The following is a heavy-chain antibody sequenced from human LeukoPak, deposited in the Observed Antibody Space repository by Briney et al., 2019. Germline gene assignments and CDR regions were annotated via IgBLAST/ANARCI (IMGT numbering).Heavy chain of an antibody. CDR2: INPSGGST. J-gene: IGHJ5*02. V-gene: IGHV1-46*01. Sequence: GASVKVSCKASGYTFTSYYMHWVRQAPGQGLEWMGIINPSGGSTNYAQKVQGRVTMTRERSTSTVYMELSSLRSEDTAVYYCARGMVRGVRGFDPWGQGTLVTVSS. D-gene: IGHD3-10*01. CDR3: ARGMVRGVRGFDP. CDR1: GYTFTSYY.